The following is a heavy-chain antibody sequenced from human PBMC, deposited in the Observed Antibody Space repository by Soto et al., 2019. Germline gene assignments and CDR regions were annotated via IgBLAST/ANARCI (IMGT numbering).Heavy chain of an antibody. CDR1: GFTFSSYA. J-gene: IGHJ4*02. V-gene: IGHV3-30-3*01. CDR2: ISYDGSNK. CDR3: GRCTSTSCHLGSDY. Sequence: GGSLRLSCAASGFTFSSYAMNWVGQAPGKGLEWVALISYDGSNKYYADSVKGRFTISRDGSKNALFLQMDSLGAADTAVYYCGRCTSTSCHLGSDYWGQGTLVTVSS. D-gene: IGHD2-2*01.